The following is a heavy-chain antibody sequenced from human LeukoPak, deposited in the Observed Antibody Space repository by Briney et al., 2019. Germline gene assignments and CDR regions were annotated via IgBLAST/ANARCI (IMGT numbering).Heavy chain of an antibody. Sequence: GGSLRLSCAASGFTFSSYAMSWVRQAPGKGLEWVSAISGSGGSTYYADSVEGRFTISRDNSKNTLYLQMNSLRAEDTAVYYCAKGRLGCSSTSCYVDYYYYGMDVWGKGTTVTVSS. J-gene: IGHJ6*04. CDR2: ISGSGGST. CDR1: GFTFSSYA. V-gene: IGHV3-23*01. CDR3: AKGRLGCSSTSCYVDYYYYGMDV. D-gene: IGHD2-2*01.